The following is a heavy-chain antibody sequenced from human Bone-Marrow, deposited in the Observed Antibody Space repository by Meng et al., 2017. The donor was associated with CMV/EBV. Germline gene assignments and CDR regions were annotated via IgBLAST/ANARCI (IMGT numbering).Heavy chain of an antibody. V-gene: IGHV3-21*01. CDR2: ISSSSSYI. J-gene: IGHJ4*02. CDR3: ARGGGYCSTTSCPLQGAH. Sequence: GGSLRLSCAASGFTFSSYSMNWVRQAPGKGLEWVSSISSSSSYIYYADSVKGRFTISRDNAKNSLYLQMNSVRAEDTAVYYGARGGGYCSTTSCPLQGAHWGQGTLVTVSS. CDR1: GFTFSSYS. D-gene: IGHD2-2*01.